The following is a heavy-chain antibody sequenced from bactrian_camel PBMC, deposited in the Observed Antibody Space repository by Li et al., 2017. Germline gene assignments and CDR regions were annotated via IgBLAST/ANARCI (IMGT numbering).Heavy chain of an antibody. Sequence: VQLVESGGGLVQPGESLRLSCAVSLFPVNKYHINWVRQAPGKGLVWVSGISSRGCSTSYTDSVKGRFTIPRDNAKKMMYLKLNSLKNEDTGMYYCKRTADIRPPGQGTQVTVS. CDR1: LFPVNKYH. V-gene: IGHV3S40*01. J-gene: IGHJ4*01. CDR2: ISSRGCST.